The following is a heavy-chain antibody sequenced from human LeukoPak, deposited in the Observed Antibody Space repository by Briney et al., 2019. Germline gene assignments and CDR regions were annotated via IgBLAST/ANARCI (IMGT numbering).Heavy chain of an antibody. CDR3: AREDNLGSGSSPNDY. Sequence: ASVKVSCKASGYTFSGYYMNWVRQAPGQGLEWMGRINPNSGGTNYAQKFQGRVTMTRDTSISTAYMELSRLRSDDTAVYYCAREDNLGSGSSPNDYWGQGTLVTVSS. V-gene: IGHV1-2*06. D-gene: IGHD6-19*01. CDR1: GYTFSGYY. CDR2: INPNSGGT. J-gene: IGHJ4*02.